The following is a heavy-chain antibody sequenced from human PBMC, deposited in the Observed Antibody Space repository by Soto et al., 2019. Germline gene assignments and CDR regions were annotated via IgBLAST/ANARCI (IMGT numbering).Heavy chain of an antibody. CDR3: AMAAGTSPDYYYYYYMDV. V-gene: IGHV4-39*01. Sequence: SETLSLTCTVSGGSISSSSYYWGWIRQPPGKGLEWIGSIYYSGSTYYNPSLKSRVTISVDTSKNQFSLKLSSVTAADTAVYYCAMAAGTSPDYYYYYYMDVWGKGTTVTVSS. CDR1: GGSISSSSYY. CDR2: IYYSGST. J-gene: IGHJ6*03. D-gene: IGHD6-13*01.